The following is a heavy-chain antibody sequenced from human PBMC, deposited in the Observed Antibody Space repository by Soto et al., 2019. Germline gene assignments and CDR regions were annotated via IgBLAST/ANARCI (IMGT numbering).Heavy chain of an antibody. D-gene: IGHD3-3*01. CDR3: AKPNDFWSGYWADALDI. Sequence: PGGSLRLSCAASGFTFSSYAMSWVRQAPGKGLEWVSAISGSGGSTYYADSVKGRFTISRDNSKNTLYLQMNSLRAEDTAVYYCAKPNDFWSGYWADALDIWGKGTMVTVSS. CDR1: GFTFSSYA. CDR2: ISGSGGST. J-gene: IGHJ3*02. V-gene: IGHV3-23*01.